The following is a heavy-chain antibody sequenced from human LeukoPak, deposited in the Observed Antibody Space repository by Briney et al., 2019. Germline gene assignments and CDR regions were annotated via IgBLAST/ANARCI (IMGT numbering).Heavy chain of an antibody. D-gene: IGHD4-23*01. V-gene: IGHV3-30*02. CDR1: GFTFSSYG. CDR3: AKDRGGNFFYSFDI. J-gene: IGHJ3*02. Sequence: PGGSLRLSCAASGFTFSSYGMHWVRQAPGKGLEWVAFIRYDGSNKYYADSVKGRFTISRDNSKNTLYLQMNSLRAEDTAVYYCAKDRGGNFFYSFDIWGQGTMVTVSS. CDR2: IRYDGSNK.